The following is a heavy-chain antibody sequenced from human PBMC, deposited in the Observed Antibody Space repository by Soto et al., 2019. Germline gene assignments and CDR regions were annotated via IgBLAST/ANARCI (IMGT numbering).Heavy chain of an antibody. V-gene: IGHV4-59*01. Sequence: SETLSLTCTVSGGSISSYYWSWIRQPPGKGLEWIGYIYYSGSTNYNPSFKSRVTISVDTSKNQFSLKLSSVTAADTAVYYCARVGSSSWSFYYFDYWGQGTLVTVSS. J-gene: IGHJ4*02. CDR2: IYYSGST. D-gene: IGHD6-13*01. CDR3: ARVGSSSWSFYYFDY. CDR1: GGSISSYY.